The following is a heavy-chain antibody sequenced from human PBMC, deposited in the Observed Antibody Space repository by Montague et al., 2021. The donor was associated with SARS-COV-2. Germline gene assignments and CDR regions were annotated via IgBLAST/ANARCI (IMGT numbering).Heavy chain of an antibody. CDR3: ARVRYYGSGTSLGMDV. CDR1: GASISSRSYY. Sequence: SETLSLTCTVSGASISSRSYYWGWIRQPPGKGLEWIGFKYYSGSTYYNPTLKSRVTISVDTSENQFSLKLSSVTAADTAVYYCARVRYYGSGTSLGMDVWGQGTTVTVSS. V-gene: IGHV4-39*01. D-gene: IGHD3-10*01. J-gene: IGHJ6*02. CDR2: KYYSGST.